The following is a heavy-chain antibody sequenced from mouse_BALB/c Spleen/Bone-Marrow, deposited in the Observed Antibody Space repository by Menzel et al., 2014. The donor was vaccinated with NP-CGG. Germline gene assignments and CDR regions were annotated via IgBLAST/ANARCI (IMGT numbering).Heavy chain of an antibody. D-gene: IGHD2-14*01. CDR2: IDPANGNT. CDR3: ASYRYGWYFDV. J-gene: IGHJ1*01. V-gene: IGHV14-3*02. CDR1: GFNIKDTY. Sequence: VQLKQSGAELVKPGASVKLSCTASGFNIKDTYMHWVKQRPEQGLEWIGRIDPANGNTKYDPKFQGKATITADTSSNTAYLQLSSLTSEDTAVYYYASYRYGWYFDVWGAGTTVTVSS.